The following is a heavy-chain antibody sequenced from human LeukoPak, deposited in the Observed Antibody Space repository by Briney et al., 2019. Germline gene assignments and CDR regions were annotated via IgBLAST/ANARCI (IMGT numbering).Heavy chain of an antibody. D-gene: IGHD1-26*01. J-gene: IGHJ4*02. V-gene: IGHV1-2*02. Sequence: GASVKVSCKASGYTFSEYYIHWVRPPPGHGLEWMGWLNPKYGDTVYAQKFQGRVSMTRDTSIRTAFMELSTLNFDYSGVYYCARFLIGAKFYFDYWGQGTLVTVSS. CDR3: ARFLIGAKFYFDY. CDR2: LNPKYGDT. CDR1: GYTFSEYY.